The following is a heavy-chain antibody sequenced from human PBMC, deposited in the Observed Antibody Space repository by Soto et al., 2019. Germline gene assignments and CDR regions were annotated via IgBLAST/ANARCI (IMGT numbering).Heavy chain of an antibody. CDR3: AKDLGVATITSDY. CDR2: ISGSGGDT. J-gene: IGHJ4*02. V-gene: IGHV3-23*01. Sequence: PGGSLRLSCAASGFTVNYYAMKWVRQAPGKGLEWVSAISGSGGDTYYADSVKGRFTISRDNSKNTLYLQMNSLRAEDTAVYYCAKDLGVATITSDYWGQGTLVTVSS. D-gene: IGHD5-12*01. CDR1: GFTVNYYA.